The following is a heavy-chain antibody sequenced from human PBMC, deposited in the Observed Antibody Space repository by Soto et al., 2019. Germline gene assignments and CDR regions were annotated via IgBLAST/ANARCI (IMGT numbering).Heavy chain of an antibody. CDR1: GYTFTSYG. Sequence: ASVKVSCKASGYTFTSYGISWVRQAPGQGLEWMGIINPSGGSTSYAQKFQGRVTMTRDTSTSTVYMELSSLRSEDTAVYYCARDGLNYYDSSGTPFGWFDPWGQGTLVTVSS. D-gene: IGHD3-22*01. CDR2: INPSGGST. V-gene: IGHV1-46*01. CDR3: ARDGLNYYDSSGTPFGWFDP. J-gene: IGHJ5*02.